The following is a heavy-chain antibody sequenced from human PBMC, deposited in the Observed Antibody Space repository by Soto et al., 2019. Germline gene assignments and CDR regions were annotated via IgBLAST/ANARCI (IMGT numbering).Heavy chain of an antibody. Sequence: QVQLQQWGAGLLKPSETLSLTCAVYGGSFSGYYWSWIRQPPGKGLEWIGEINHSGSTNYNPSLKSRVTISVDTSKNQFSLKLSSVTAADTAVYYCAGGSYPDYWGQGTLVTVSS. CDR1: GGSFSGYY. CDR3: AGGSYPDY. CDR2: INHSGST. D-gene: IGHD1-26*01. J-gene: IGHJ4*02. V-gene: IGHV4-34*01.